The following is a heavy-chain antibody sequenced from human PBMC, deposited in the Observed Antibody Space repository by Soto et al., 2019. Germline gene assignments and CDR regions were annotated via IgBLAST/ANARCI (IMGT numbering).Heavy chain of an antibody. V-gene: IGHV4-39*01. J-gene: IGHJ4*02. CDR2: IYYSGNT. CDR1: SGSISSTNHY. Sequence: QSPTLSLTCTVSSGSISSTNHYWGWIRHPPGKGLEWIGSIYYSGNTYYNPSLRSRVTMSVDTSKNQFSLKLSSVTAADTAVYYCARHDVRVSLYYWGQGTQVTVSS. D-gene: IGHD3-10*02. CDR3: ARHDVRVSLYY.